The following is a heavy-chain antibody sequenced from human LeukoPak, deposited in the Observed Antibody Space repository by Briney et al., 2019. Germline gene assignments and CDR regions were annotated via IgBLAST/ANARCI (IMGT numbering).Heavy chain of an antibody. D-gene: IGHD3-10*01. J-gene: IGHJ4*02. Sequence: ASVKVSCKASGYTFTNYYMHWVRQAPGQGLEWMGIINPSGGSTSYAQKFQGRVTMTRDTSTSTVYMELSSLRSEDTAVYYCARPPSFYYYGSGSPLTDWGQGTLVTVSS. V-gene: IGHV1-46*01. CDR2: INPSGGST. CDR3: ARPPSFYYYGSGSPLTD. CDR1: GYTFTNYY.